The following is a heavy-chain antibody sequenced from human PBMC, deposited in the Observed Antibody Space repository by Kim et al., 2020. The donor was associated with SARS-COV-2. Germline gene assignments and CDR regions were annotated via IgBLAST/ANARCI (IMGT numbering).Heavy chain of an antibody. CDR3: ARHGARVRGASYYYGMDV. Sequence: GESLKISCKGSGYSFTSYWIGWVRQMPGKGLEWMGIIYPGDSDTRYSPSFQGQVTISADKSISTAYLQWSSLKASDTAMYYCARHGARVRGASYYYGMDVWGQGTTVTVSS. CDR1: GYSFTSYW. V-gene: IGHV5-51*01. CDR2: IYPGDSDT. J-gene: IGHJ6*02. D-gene: IGHD3-10*01.